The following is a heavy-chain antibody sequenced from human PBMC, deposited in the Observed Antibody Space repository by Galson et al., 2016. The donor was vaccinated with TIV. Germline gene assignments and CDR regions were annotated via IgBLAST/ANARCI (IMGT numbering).Heavy chain of an antibody. J-gene: IGHJ6*02. V-gene: IGHV3-33*01. Sequence: SLRLSCAASGFAFGSYGLHWVRLAPGKGLEWLAGIWYDGSNIHYAESVKGRFIISRDNSKNTLYLQMNSLRVEDTGVYYCARDRVVGATYYNYYFGMDVWGQGTTVTVSS. D-gene: IGHD2-15*01. CDR1: GFAFGSYG. CDR2: IWYDGSNI. CDR3: ARDRVVGATYYNYYFGMDV.